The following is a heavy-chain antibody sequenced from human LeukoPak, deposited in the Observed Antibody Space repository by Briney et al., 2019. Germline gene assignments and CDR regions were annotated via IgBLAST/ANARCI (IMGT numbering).Heavy chain of an antibody. D-gene: IGHD3-16*01. Sequence: GGSLRLSCAASGFTFYDYGMSWVRQVPGKGLEWGSGMNWKGSGADYADPVKDRFPIPKDNAKNSLYRQMDSLKAEDTALFYCARSFDNYYYYHMDVWGKGTTVTVSS. CDR3: ARSFDNYYYYHMDV. CDR2: MNWKGSGA. V-gene: IGHV3-20*04. J-gene: IGHJ6*04. CDR1: GFTFYDYG.